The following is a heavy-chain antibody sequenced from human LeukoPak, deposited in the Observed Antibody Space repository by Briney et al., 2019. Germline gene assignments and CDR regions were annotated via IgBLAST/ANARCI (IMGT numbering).Heavy chain of an antibody. CDR2: ISENGGTT. CDR3: AKDYAMIEVVTLFDN. D-gene: IGHD3-22*01. V-gene: IGHV3-23*01. CDR1: GFTFSSYE. J-gene: IGHJ4*02. Sequence: GGSLRLSCAASGFTFSSYEMNWVRQAPGKGLEWVSGISENGGTTYYADSVRGRFIIFRDNSKNTLYLQMNSLRAEDTAVYYCAKDYAMIEVVTLFDNWGQGTLVTVSS.